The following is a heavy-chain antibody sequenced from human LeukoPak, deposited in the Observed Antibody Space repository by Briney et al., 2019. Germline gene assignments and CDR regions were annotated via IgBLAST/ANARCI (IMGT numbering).Heavy chain of an antibody. V-gene: IGHV4-4*09. D-gene: IGHD1-26*01. CDR2: IYTSGST. Sequence: PSETLSLTCTVSGGSISSYYWSWIRQPPGKGLEWIGYIYTSGSTNYNPSLKSRVTISVDTSKNQFSLKLSSVTAADTAVYYCARHMGGTTFFDYWGQGTLVTVSS. CDR1: GGSISSYY. J-gene: IGHJ4*02. CDR3: ARHMGGTTFFDY.